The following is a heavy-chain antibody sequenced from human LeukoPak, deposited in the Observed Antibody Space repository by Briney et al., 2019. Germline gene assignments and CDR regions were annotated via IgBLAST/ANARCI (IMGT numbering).Heavy chain of an antibody. J-gene: IGHJ4*02. Sequence: PGGSLRLSCAASGFTFSSYGMHWVRQAPGKGLEWVAFIRYDGSNKYYADSVKGRFTISRDNSKNTLYLQMNSLRAEDTAVYYCAKDPGVAAAGDGYWGQGTLVTVSS. CDR2: IRYDGSNK. V-gene: IGHV3-30*02. CDR3: AKDPGVAAAGDGY. CDR1: GFTFSSYG. D-gene: IGHD6-13*01.